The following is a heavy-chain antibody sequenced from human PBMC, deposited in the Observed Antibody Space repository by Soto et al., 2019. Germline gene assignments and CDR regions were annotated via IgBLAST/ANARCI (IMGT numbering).Heavy chain of an antibody. Sequence: SETLSLTCTVSGGSISSGDSYWSWIRQPPGKGLEWIGYIYYNGSTSYNPSLKSRVAIPVDTSKNQFSLKLSSVTAADTAVYYCARDNYDYDLYYFDYWGQGTLVTVSS. CDR2: IYYNGST. V-gene: IGHV4-30-4*01. J-gene: IGHJ4*02. CDR1: GGSISSGDSY. CDR3: ARDNYDYDLYYFDY. D-gene: IGHD3-3*01.